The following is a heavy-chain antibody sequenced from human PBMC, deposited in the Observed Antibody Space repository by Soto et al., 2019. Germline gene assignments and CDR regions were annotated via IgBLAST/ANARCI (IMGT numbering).Heavy chain of an antibody. Sequence: ASVKVSCKASGYTFTGYFMHWVRQAPGQGLEWMGWINPDSGATKYAQKFQGRVTLSKDTSIRTAYMELSGLRSDDTAVYYCARGGGTILSPLPWGQGTLVTVSS. CDR2: INPDSGAT. D-gene: IGHD3-3*01. CDR3: ARGGGTILSPLP. CDR1: GYTFTGYF. V-gene: IGHV1-2*02. J-gene: IGHJ5*02.